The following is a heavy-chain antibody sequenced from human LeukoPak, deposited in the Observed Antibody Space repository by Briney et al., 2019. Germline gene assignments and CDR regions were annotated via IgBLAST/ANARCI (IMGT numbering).Heavy chain of an antibody. Sequence: GGSLRLSCAASGFTFSSYSMNWVRQAPGKGLEWVSSISSSSSYIYYADSVKGRFTISRDNAKNSLYLQMNSLRAEDTAVYYCARDSGSYGINYFDYWGQGTLVTVSS. D-gene: IGHD1-26*01. CDR2: ISSSSSYI. CDR1: GFTFSSYS. CDR3: ARDSGSYGINYFDY. J-gene: IGHJ4*02. V-gene: IGHV3-21*01.